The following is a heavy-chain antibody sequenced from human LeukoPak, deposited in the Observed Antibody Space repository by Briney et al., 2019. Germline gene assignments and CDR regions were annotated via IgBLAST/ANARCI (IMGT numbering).Heavy chain of an antibody. CDR1: GFTFSSYE. Sequence: PGGSLRLSCAASGFTFSSYEMNWVRQAPGKGLEWVSYISSSGSTIYYADSVKGRFTISRDNAKNSLYLQMNSLRAEDTAVYYCARALVVSDAFDIWGQGTMVTVSS. J-gene: IGHJ3*02. V-gene: IGHV3-48*03. CDR3: ARALVVSDAFDI. D-gene: IGHD2-15*01. CDR2: ISSSGSTI.